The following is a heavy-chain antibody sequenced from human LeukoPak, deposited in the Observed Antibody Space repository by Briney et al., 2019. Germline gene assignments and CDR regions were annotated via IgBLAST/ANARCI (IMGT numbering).Heavy chain of an antibody. CDR2: ISAYNGNT. D-gene: IGHD3-10*01. Sequence: ASVKVSCKASGGTFSSYAISWVRQAPGQGLEWMGWISAYNGNTNYAQKLQGRVTMTTDTSTSTAHMELRSLRSDDTAVYYCARDPAMTGSYYPYYFDYWGQGTLVTVSS. CDR1: GGTFSSYA. V-gene: IGHV1-18*01. CDR3: ARDPAMTGSYYPYYFDY. J-gene: IGHJ4*02.